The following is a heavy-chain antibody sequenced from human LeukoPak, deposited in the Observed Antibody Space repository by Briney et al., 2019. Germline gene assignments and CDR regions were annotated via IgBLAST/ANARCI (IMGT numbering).Heavy chain of an antibody. J-gene: IGHJ4*02. Sequence: PGGSLRLSCAASEFTFSNYAMSWVRQAPGRGLEWVSAISGSGGSTYYADSVKGRFTISRDNSKNTLYPQMNNLRAEDTAVYYCAKDIRALYYGSGSYSPSFDYWGQGTLVTVSS. D-gene: IGHD3-10*01. V-gene: IGHV3-23*01. CDR2: ISGSGGST. CDR3: AKDIRALYYGSGSYSPSFDY. CDR1: EFTFSNYA.